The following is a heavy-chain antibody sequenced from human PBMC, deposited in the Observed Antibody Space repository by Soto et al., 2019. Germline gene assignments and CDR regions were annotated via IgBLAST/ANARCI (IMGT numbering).Heavy chain of an antibody. V-gene: IGHV1-2*02. CDR2: INPNSGGT. CDR1: GYTFTGYY. D-gene: IGHD3-10*01. J-gene: IGHJ5*02. CDR3: ARDPMVRGVIITRSSWFDP. Sequence: EASVKVSCKASGYTFTGYYMHWVRQAPGQGLEWMGWINPNSGGTNYAQKFQGRVTMTRDTSISTAYMELSRLRSDDTAVYYCARDPMVRGVIITRSSWFDPWGQGTLVTVSS.